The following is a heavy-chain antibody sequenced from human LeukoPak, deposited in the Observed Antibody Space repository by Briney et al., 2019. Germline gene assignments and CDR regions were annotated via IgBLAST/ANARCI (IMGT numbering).Heavy chain of an antibody. CDR2: INPSSGDR. Sequence: ASVTVSCKASGYTFTGYYMHWVRQAPGQGLEWMGWINPSSGDRSYAQKFQGRVTMTRDTSISTGNMELSRLTSDDTAVYYCARDGDKDTAMVYDYWGQGTLVTVSS. J-gene: IGHJ4*02. CDR3: ARDGDKDTAMVYDY. V-gene: IGHV1-2*02. CDR1: GYTFTGYY. D-gene: IGHD5-18*01.